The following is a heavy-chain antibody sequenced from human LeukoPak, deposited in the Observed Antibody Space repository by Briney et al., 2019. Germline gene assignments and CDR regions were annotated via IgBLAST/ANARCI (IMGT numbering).Heavy chain of an antibody. J-gene: IGHJ3*02. D-gene: IGHD2-15*01. CDR3: ARFLSDVVVVAATPVDSFDI. V-gene: IGHV4-34*01. Sequence: SETLSLTCAVYGGSFSGYYWSWIRQPPGKGLEWIGEINHSGSTNYNPSLKSRVTISVDTSKNQFSLKLSSVTAADTAVYYCARFLSDVVVVAATPVDSFDIWGQGTMVTVSS. CDR1: GGSFSGYY. CDR2: INHSGST.